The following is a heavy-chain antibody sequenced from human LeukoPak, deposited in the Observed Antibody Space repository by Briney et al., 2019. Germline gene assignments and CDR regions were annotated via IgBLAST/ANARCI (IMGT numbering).Heavy chain of an antibody. J-gene: IGHJ4*02. V-gene: IGHV4-34*01. Sequence: SETLPLTCAVYGGSFTNYFWSWVRQSPGKGLEWIGEVADYGSVNYNPSLQSRVTISLDTSKNHFSLKVSSITAADTAVYYCARRRVTVIVVSTFDSWGQGTLVTVSS. CDR1: GGSFTNYF. D-gene: IGHD3-22*01. CDR2: VADYGSV. CDR3: ARRRVTVIVVSTFDS.